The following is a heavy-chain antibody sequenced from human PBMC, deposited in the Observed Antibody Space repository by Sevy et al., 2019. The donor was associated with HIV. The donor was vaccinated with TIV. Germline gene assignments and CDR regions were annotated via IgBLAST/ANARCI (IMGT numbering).Heavy chain of an antibody. CDR2: ISHDGINE. D-gene: IGHD1-26*01. V-gene: IGHV3-30*18. CDR3: ANAYSGSYSHSYLYALDV. Sequence: GGSLRLSCIGSGFSFSYYGIHWVRQSPGKGLDWVALISHDGINEYYVDSVKGRFTISRDNSKNTVYLEMNSLRNEDTAIYFCANAYSGSYSHSYLYALDVWGQGTTVTVYS. J-gene: IGHJ6*02. CDR1: GFSFSYYG.